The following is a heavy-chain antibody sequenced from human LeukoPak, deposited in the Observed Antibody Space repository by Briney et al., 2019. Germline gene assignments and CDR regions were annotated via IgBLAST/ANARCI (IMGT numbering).Heavy chain of an antibody. CDR3: ATARGIISSSWFDY. Sequence: PGGSLRLSCAASGFTFSSYAMSWVRQAPGKGLEWVSAISGSGGSTYYADSVKGRFTISRDNSKNTPYLQMNSLRAEDTAVYYCATARGIISSSWFDYWGQGTLVTVSS. CDR1: GFTFSSYA. J-gene: IGHJ4*02. D-gene: IGHD6-13*01. CDR2: ISGSGGST. V-gene: IGHV3-23*01.